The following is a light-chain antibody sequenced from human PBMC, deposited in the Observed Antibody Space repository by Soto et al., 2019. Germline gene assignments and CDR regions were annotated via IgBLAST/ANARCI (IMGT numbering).Light chain of an antibody. Sequence: DIQMTQSPSTLSASVEDRVTITCRATQSISSWLAWYQKKPGKAPKLLIYDASSLESGVPSRFSGSGSATEFTLTISSLQPDDFATYYCQQYNNYWTFGQGTKVDIK. CDR3: QQYNNYWT. CDR1: QSISSW. CDR2: DAS. J-gene: IGKJ1*01. V-gene: IGKV1-5*01.